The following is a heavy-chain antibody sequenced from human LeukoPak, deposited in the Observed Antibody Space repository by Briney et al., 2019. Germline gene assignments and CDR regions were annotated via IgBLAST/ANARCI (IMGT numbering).Heavy chain of an antibody. Sequence: GGSLRLSCAASGFTFISYSMNWVRQAPGKGLEWVSSISSSSSYIYYSDSVKGRFTISRDNAKNSLYLQMNSLRAEDTAVYYCAREPPVDTAMVYDAFDIWGQGTMVTVSS. D-gene: IGHD5-18*01. V-gene: IGHV3-21*01. J-gene: IGHJ3*02. CDR1: GFTFISYS. CDR2: ISSSSSYI. CDR3: AREPPVDTAMVYDAFDI.